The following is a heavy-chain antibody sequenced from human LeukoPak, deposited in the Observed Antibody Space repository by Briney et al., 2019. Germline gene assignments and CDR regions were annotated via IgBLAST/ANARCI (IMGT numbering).Heavy chain of an antibody. V-gene: IGHV3-23*01. D-gene: IGHD3-22*01. CDR1: GFTFSSYA. CDR2: ISGSGGST. J-gene: IGHJ4*02. CDR3: AKVWDSSGYYRRFDY. Sequence: PGGSLRLSCAASGFTFSSYAMSWVRQAPGKGLEWVSAISGSGGSTYYADSVKGRFTISRDNSKNTLYLQMNSLRAEDTAVYYCAKVWDSSGYYRRFDYWGQGTLVTVSS.